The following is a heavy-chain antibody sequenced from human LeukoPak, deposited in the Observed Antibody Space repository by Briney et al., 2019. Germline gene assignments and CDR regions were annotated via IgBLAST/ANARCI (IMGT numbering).Heavy chain of an antibody. Sequence: ASVKVSCKASGYTFISYGISWVRQAPGQGLEWMGWISGYNGYTHYAQKVQGRVTMTTDTSTSTVYMELSRLRSDDTAVYYCARTYYYDSSGYYEDDYWGQGTLVTVSS. CDR1: GYTFISYG. D-gene: IGHD3-22*01. J-gene: IGHJ4*02. V-gene: IGHV1-18*01. CDR2: ISGYNGYT. CDR3: ARTYYYDSSGYYEDDY.